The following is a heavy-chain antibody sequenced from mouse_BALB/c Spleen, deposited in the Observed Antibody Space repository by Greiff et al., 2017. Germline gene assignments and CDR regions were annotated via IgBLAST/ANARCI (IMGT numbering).Heavy chain of an antibody. CDR3: ARDGGKPWYFDV. V-gene: IGHV2-9*02. D-gene: IGHD2-1*01. J-gene: IGHJ1*01. Sequence: VQRVESGPGLVAPSQSLSITCTVSGFSLTSYGVHWVRQPPGKGLEWLGVIWAGGSTNYNSALMSRLSISKDNSKSQVFLKMNSLQTDDTAMYYCARDGGKPWYFDVWGAGTTVTVSS. CDR2: IWAGGST. CDR1: GFSLTSYG.